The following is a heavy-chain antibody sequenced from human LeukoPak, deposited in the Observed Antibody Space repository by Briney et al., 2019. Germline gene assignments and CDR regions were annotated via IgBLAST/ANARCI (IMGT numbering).Heavy chain of an antibody. D-gene: IGHD5/OR15-5a*01. CDR3: ARGLHYAFDI. CDR1: GFTFSGSA. J-gene: IGHJ3*02. Sequence: GGSLRLSCAASGFTFSGSAMNWVGQAPGKGLEWVYSSDTTYADSVKGRFTISRDNAKNSLYLQMNSLRDEDTAVYYCARGLHYAFDIWGQGTMVTASS. V-gene: IGHV3-48*02. CDR2: SSDTT.